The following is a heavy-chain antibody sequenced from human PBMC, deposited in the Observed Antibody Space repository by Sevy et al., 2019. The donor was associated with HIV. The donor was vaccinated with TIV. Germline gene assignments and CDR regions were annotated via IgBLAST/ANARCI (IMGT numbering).Heavy chain of an antibody. D-gene: IGHD1-7*01. V-gene: IGHV1-2*02. CDR1: GYTFTGYY. J-gene: IGHJ3*02. Sequence: ASVKVSCKASGYTFTGYYMHWVRQAPGQGLEWMGWINPNSGGTNYAQKFQGRVTMTRDTSISTAYMELSRLRSDDTAGYYCARGGITGTSDAFDIWGQGTMVTVSS. CDR2: INPNSGGT. CDR3: ARGGITGTSDAFDI.